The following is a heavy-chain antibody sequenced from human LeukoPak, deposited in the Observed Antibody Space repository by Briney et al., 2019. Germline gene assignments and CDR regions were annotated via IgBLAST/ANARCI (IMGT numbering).Heavy chain of an antibody. CDR2: ITGGSSTI. D-gene: IGHD4-17*01. CDR1: GFTFSSYV. V-gene: IGHV3-48*02. J-gene: IGHJ6*02. Sequence: GGSLRLSCAASGFTFSSYVMNWVRQAPGKGLEWVSYITGGSSTIYYADSVKGRFTISRDNAKNSLYLQVNSLRDEDTAVYYCARPGDYGYYYSAMDVWGQGTTVTVA. CDR3: ARPGDYGYYYSAMDV.